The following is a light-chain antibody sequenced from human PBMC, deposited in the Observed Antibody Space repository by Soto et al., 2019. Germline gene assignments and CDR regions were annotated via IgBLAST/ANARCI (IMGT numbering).Light chain of an antibody. CDR2: SNN. V-gene: IGLV1-44*01. J-gene: IGLJ2*01. CDR1: SSNIGSNT. Sequence: QSVLTQPPSASGTPGQRVTISCSGGSSNIGSNTVNWYQQLPGTAPNLLIYSNNQRPSGVPDRFSGSKSGTSASLAISGLQSEDEGDYYCAAWDDSLNAVVFGGGIKLTV. CDR3: AAWDDSLNAVV.